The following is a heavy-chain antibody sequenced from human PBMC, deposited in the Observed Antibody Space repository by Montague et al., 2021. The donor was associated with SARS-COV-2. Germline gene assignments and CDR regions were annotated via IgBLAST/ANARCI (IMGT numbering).Heavy chain of an antibody. Sequence: TLSLTCTVSGGSISSGGYYWGWIRQPPGKGLEWIGYIYYSGSTYYNPSLKSRVTISVDTSKNQFSLKLSSVTAADTAVYYCARELGNLYEVGSTSYGMDVWGQGTTVTVSS. D-gene: IGHD2-2*01. CDR1: GGSISSGGYY. CDR3: ARELGNLYEVGSTSYGMDV. V-gene: IGHV4-31*03. J-gene: IGHJ6*02. CDR2: IYYSGST.